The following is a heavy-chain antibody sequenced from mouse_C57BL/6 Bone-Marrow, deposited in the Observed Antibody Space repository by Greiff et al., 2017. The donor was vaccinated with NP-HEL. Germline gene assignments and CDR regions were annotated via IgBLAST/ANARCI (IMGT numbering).Heavy chain of an antibody. D-gene: IGHD1-1*01. CDR1: GFSLTSYG. V-gene: IGHV2-2*01. CDR2: IWSGGST. CDR3: ARNSDYYGSSPFDY. Sequence: QVQLKESGPGLVQPSQSLSITCTVSGFSLTSYGVHWVRQSPGKGLEWLGVIWSGGSTDYNAAFISRLGIRKDNSKSQVFFKMNSLQADDTAIYYCARNSDYYGSSPFDYWGQGTTLTVSS. J-gene: IGHJ2*01.